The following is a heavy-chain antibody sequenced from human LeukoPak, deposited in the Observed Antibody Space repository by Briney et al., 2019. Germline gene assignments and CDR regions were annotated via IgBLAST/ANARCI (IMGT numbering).Heavy chain of an antibody. V-gene: IGHV4-59*12. CDR2: IYYSGST. CDR1: GGSISSYY. J-gene: IGHJ4*02. CDR3: ARGQIIDY. Sequence: PSETLSLTCTVSGGSISSYYWSWIRQPPGKGLEWTGYIYYSGSTNYNPSLKSRVTISVDTSKNQFSLKLSSVTAADTAVYYCARGQIIDYWGQGTLVTVSS. D-gene: IGHD5-24*01.